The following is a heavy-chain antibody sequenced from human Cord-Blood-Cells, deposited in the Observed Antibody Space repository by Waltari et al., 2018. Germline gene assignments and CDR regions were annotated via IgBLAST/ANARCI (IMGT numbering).Heavy chain of an antibody. CDR3: ASLYSSGWYFDY. J-gene: IGHJ4*02. CDR2: IKHSGST. CDR1: GGSFSGYY. Sequence: QVQLQQWGAGLLKPSETLSLTCAVYGGSFSGYYWSWIRQPPGKGLEWIGEIKHSGSTNYNPSRKSRVTISVDTSKNQFSLKLSSVTAADTAVYYCASLYSSGWYFDYWGQGTLVTVSS. D-gene: IGHD6-19*01. V-gene: IGHV4-34*01.